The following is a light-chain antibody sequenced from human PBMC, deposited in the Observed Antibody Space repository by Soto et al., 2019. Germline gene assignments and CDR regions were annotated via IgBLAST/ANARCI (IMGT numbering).Light chain of an antibody. CDR2: GAS. CDR1: QSVSSSY. V-gene: IGKV3-20*01. Sequence: EIVLTQSPGTLSLSPGERATLSCRASQSVSSSYLAWYQQKPGQAPRLLIYGASSRATGIPDRFSGSGSGTHFTLPIRRLEPEDFAVYYCQQYGSSPTTFGQGTKVEIK. J-gene: IGKJ1*01. CDR3: QQYGSSPTT.